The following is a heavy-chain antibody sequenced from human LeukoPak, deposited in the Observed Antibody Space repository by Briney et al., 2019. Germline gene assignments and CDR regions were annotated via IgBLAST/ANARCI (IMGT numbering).Heavy chain of an antibody. CDR3: AKDLMTTVTTVMNWFDP. J-gene: IGHJ5*02. CDR2: INSDGSST. V-gene: IGHV3-74*01. CDR1: GFTFSSYW. D-gene: IGHD4-17*01. Sequence: PGGSLRLSCAASGFTFSSYWMHWVRQAPGKGLVWVSRINSDGSSTSYADSVKGRFTISRDNAKNTLYLQMNSLRAEDTAVYYCAKDLMTTVTTVMNWFDPWGQGTLVTVSS.